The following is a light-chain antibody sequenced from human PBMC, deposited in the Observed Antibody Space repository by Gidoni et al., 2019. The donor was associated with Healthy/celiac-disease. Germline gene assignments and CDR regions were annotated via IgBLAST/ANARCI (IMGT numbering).Light chain of an antibody. CDR2: DAS. Sequence: AIQLTQSPSSLSPSVGDRVTITCRASQGISSALAWYQQKPGKAPKLLISDASSLESGVPSRFSGSGAGTDFTLTISSLQPEDFATYYCQQFNSYLTFGGGTKVEIK. CDR1: QGISSA. CDR3: QQFNSYLT. V-gene: IGKV1-13*02. J-gene: IGKJ4*01.